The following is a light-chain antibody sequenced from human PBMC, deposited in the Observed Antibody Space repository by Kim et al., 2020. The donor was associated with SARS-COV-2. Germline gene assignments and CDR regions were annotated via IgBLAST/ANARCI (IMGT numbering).Light chain of an antibody. J-gene: IGKJ1*01. CDR1: QSVGSN. CDR2: YAS. V-gene: IGKV6-21*01. Sequence: MTPKEKVIITCRASQSVGSNLHWYQQKPDQSPKLLIKYASQSFSGVPSRFSGSGSGTDFTLTINSLEAEDAATYYCHQSSSAPQTFGQGTKVDIK. CDR3: HQSSSAPQT.